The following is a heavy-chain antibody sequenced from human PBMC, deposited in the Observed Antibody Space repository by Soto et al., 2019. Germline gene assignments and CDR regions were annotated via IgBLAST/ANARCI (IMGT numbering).Heavy chain of an antibody. CDR1: GGSFSGYY. CDR3: ARGRRKVDY. J-gene: IGHJ4*02. CDR2: INHSGST. Sequence: SETLSLTCAVYGGSFSGYYWSWIRQPPGKGLEWIGEINHSGSTNYNPSLKSRVTISVDTSKNQFSLKLSSVTAADTAVYYCARGRRKVDYWGQGTLVTVSS. V-gene: IGHV4-34*01.